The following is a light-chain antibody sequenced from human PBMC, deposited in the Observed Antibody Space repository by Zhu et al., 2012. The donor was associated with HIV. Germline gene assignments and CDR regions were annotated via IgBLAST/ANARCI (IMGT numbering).Light chain of an antibody. CDR1: QGIANY. J-gene: IGKJ5*01. CDR3: QKLNSYPLT. V-gene: IGKV1-9*01. Sequence: DIQLTQSPSFLSASVGDRVTITCRASQGIANYLAWYQQKPGKAPNLLIYTASTLQTGVPSRFSGSRSGTEFTLTINSLQPEDFATYYCQKLNSYPLTFGQGTRLEIK. CDR2: TAS.